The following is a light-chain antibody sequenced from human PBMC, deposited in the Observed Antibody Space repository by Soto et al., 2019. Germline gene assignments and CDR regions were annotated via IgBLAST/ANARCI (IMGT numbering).Light chain of an antibody. CDR2: DAS. CDR1: QSVSAY. CDR3: QQRCDWPPN. J-gene: IGKJ5*01. Sequence: EIVLTQSPATLSLSTGERATLSCRASQSVSAYLAWYQQKPGQAPRLLMYDASNRATGVPARFSGSGSGTDFTLTISSLEPEDFAVYYCQQRCDWPPNFGQGTRLEVK. V-gene: IGKV3-11*01.